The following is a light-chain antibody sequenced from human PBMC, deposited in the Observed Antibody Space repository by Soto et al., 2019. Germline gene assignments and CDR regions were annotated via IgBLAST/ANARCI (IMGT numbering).Light chain of an antibody. CDR1: SGDIGSYNR. J-gene: IGLJ1*01. V-gene: IGLV2-14*01. CDR3: SSYTNINTRACV. CDR2: EVT. Sequence: QSALTHPASVSGSPGQSITISCTGTSGDIGSYNRVSWYQQHPGKAPKLIIYEVTDRPSGVSNRFSGSKSGNTASLTTSGLQAEDEAEYYCSSYTNINTRACVFGTGTKVTVL.